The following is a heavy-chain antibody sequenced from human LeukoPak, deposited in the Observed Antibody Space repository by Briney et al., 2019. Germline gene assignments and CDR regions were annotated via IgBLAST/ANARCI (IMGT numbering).Heavy chain of an antibody. V-gene: IGHV3-23*01. CDR1: GFSFRSYA. J-gene: IGHJ4*02. CDR3: AKDLPDYDILTGDFDY. D-gene: IGHD3-9*01. CDR2: ISGSGGST. Sequence: PGGSLRLSCAAPGFSFRSYAMSWVRQAPGKGLEWVSAISGSGGSTYYADSVKGRFTISRDNSKNTLYLQMNSLRAEDTAVYYCAKDLPDYDILTGDFDYWGQGTLVTVSS.